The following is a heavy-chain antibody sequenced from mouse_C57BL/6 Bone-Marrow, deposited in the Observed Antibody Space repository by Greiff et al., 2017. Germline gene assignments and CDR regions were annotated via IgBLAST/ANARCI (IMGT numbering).Heavy chain of an antibody. V-gene: IGHV1-81*01. D-gene: IGHD1-1*01. CDR2: IYPRSGNT. Sequence: VQLQQSGAELARPGASVKLSCKASGYTFTSYGISWVKQRPGPGLEWIGEIYPRSGNTYYNEKFKGKATLTADKSSSTAYMELRSLTSEDSAVYFCATNYYGSSYVLDYWGQGTTLTVSS. J-gene: IGHJ2*01. CDR1: GYTFTSYG. CDR3: ATNYYGSSYVLDY.